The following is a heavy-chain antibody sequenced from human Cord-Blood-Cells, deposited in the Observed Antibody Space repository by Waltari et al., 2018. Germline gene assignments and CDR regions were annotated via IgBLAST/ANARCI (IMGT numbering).Heavy chain of an antibody. D-gene: IGHD6-13*01. Sequence: QVQLVESGGGVVQPGRSLRVSCAASGFTFSSYGMHWVRQAPGKGLEWVAVIWYDGSNKYYADSVKGRFTISRDNSKNTLYLQMNSLRAEDTAVYYCARHAVAAAAYDYWGQGTLVTVSS. CDR1: GFTFSSYG. V-gene: IGHV3-33*01. CDR3: ARHAVAAAAYDY. CDR2: IWYDGSNK. J-gene: IGHJ4*02.